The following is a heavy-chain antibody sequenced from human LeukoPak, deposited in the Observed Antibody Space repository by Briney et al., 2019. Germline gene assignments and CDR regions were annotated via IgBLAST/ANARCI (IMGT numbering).Heavy chain of an antibody. J-gene: IGHJ3*02. CDR1: GYTFTSYD. D-gene: IGHD2-21*02. CDR3: ARLPRRYCGGDCYQDAFDI. CDR2: MNPNSGNT. Sequence: ASVKVSCKASGYTFTSYDINWVRQATGQGLEWMGWMNPNSGNTGYAQKFQGRVTITRNTSISTAYMELSSLRSEDTAVYYCARLPRRYCGGDCYQDAFDIWGQGTMVTVSS. V-gene: IGHV1-8*01.